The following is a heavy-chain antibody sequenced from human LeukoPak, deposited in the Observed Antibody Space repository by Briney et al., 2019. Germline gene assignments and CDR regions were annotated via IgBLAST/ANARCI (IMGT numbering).Heavy chain of an antibody. J-gene: IGHJ4*02. V-gene: IGHV3-21*01. CDR3: ARGGYSSGWYLDY. CDR1: GFTFSSYS. D-gene: IGHD6-19*01. Sequence: GGSLRLSCAASGFTFSSYSMNWVRQAPGKGLEWVSSISSSSSYIYYADSVKGRFTISRDNAKNSLYLQMNSLRAEDTAVYYCARGGYSSGWYLDYWGQGTLVTVSS. CDR2: ISSSSSYI.